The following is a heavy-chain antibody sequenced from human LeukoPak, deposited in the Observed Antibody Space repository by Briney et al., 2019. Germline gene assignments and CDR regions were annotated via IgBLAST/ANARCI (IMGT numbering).Heavy chain of an antibody. CDR3: ARSPGIQLWPDDY. Sequence: PGGSLRLSCAASGFTFSSYAMHWVRQAPGKGLEWVAVISYDGSNKYYADSVKGRFTISRDNSKNTLYLQMNSLRVEDTAVYYCARSPGIQLWPDDYWGQGTLVTVSS. J-gene: IGHJ4*02. D-gene: IGHD5-18*01. CDR2: ISYDGSNK. CDR1: GFTFSSYA. V-gene: IGHV3-30*04.